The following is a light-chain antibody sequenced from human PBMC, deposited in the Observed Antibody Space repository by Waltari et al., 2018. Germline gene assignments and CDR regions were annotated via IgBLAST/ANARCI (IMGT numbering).Light chain of an antibody. CDR1: SLRSYS. V-gene: IGLV3-19*01. Sequence: SSELTQDSAVSVDLGQTVRITCQGDSLRSYSASWYQQKPGQAPLLVIYGKNYRPSGIPDRFSGSFSGNTASLTITETQAEDEADYYCNSRDSSGDSKIFGGGTKLTVL. CDR2: GKN. J-gene: IGLJ2*01. CDR3: NSRDSSGDSKI.